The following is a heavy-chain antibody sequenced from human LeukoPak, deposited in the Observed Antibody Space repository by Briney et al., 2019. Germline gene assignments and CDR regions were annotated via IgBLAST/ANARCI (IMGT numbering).Heavy chain of an antibody. Sequence: PSETLSLTCAVYGGSFSGYYWSWIRQPPGKGLEWSGEINHSGSTNYNPSLKSRVTISVDTSKNQFSLILSSVTAADTAVYYCAREGDSNLYYYYMDVWGKGTTVTVSS. CDR3: AREGDSNLYYYYMDV. D-gene: IGHD4-11*01. J-gene: IGHJ6*03. V-gene: IGHV4-34*01. CDR1: GGSFSGYY. CDR2: INHSGST.